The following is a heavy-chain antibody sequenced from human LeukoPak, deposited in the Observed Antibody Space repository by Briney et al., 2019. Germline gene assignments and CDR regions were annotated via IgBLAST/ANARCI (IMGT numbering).Heavy chain of an antibody. V-gene: IGHV3-30-3*01. CDR1: GFTFSSYA. Sequence: AGGSLRLSCAASGFTFSSYAMHWVRQAPGKGLEWVAVISYDGSNKYYADSVKGRFTISRDNSKNTLYLQMNSLRAEDTAVYYCAKGRLRVGATTRYFDYWGQGTLVTVSS. D-gene: IGHD1-26*01. CDR2: ISYDGSNK. J-gene: IGHJ4*02. CDR3: AKGRLRVGATTRYFDY.